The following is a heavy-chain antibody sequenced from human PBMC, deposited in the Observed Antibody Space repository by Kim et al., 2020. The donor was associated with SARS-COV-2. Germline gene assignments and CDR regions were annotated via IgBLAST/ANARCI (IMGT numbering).Heavy chain of an antibody. J-gene: IGHJ4*02. Sequence: ASVKVSCKASGYTFTSYYMHWVRQAPGQGLEWMGIINPSGGSTSYAQKFQGRVTMTRDTSTSTVYMELSSLRSEDTAVYYCAREGSRGSGSYYTFDYWGQGTLVTVSS. CDR1: GYTFTSYY. CDR2: INPSGGST. D-gene: IGHD3-10*01. V-gene: IGHV1-46*01. CDR3: AREGSRGSGSYYTFDY.